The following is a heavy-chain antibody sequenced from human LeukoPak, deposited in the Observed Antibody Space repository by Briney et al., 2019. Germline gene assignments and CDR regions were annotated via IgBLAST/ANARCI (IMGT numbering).Heavy chain of an antibody. CDR1: GFIFSNYS. CDR2: ISSSGSTT. Sequence: GGSLRLSCAASGFIFSNYSMNWVRQAPGKGLEWVSYISSSGSTTSYADSVKGRFTISRDDAKNSLFLLMNSLRDEDTAVYFCARYFASWGQGTLVTVSS. J-gene: IGHJ4*02. CDR3: ARYFAS. V-gene: IGHV3-48*02.